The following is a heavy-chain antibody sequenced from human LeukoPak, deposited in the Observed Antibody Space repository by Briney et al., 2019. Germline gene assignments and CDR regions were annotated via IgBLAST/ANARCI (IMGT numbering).Heavy chain of an antibody. CDR3: AKVSGRIQIWPQPFGDGMDV. CDR1: GFTFNTAV. V-gene: IGHV3-23*01. Sequence: GGSLRLSCAASGFTFNTAVMSWVRQAPGKGLELVSAISGSGESTYYADSVKGRFTISRNNSKNTLYLQMNSLGVGDSAVYYCAKVSGRIQIWPQPFGDGMDVWGQGTTDTVSS. CDR2: ISGSGEST. D-gene: IGHD5-18*01. J-gene: IGHJ6*02.